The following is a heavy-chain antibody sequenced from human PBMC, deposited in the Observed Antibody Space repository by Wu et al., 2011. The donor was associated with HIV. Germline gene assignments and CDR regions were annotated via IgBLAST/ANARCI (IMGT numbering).Heavy chain of an antibody. D-gene: IGHD3-10*01. Sequence: QVQLVQSGAAVRKPGASVKVSCKASGYIFTNYYIYWVRQAPGQGLEWMGWINPNSGGTNYVQNFQGRVTMTREKSISTAYMELSRLMSDDTAVYYCARDPGFGEPWGQGTLVTVSS. CDR2: INPNSGGT. CDR3: ARDPGFGEP. V-gene: IGHV1-2*02. J-gene: IGHJ5*02. CDR1: GYIFTNYY.